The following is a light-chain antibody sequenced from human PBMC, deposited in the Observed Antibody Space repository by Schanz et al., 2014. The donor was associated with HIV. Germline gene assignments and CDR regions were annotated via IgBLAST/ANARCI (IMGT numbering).Light chain of an antibody. Sequence: QSALTQPASVSGSPGQSLTISCTGTSSDVGGYNHVSWFQQHPGKAPKLIIYEVTKRPSGVSNRFSGSKFGNMASLTISGLQADDEADYYCSSFAGNNKLLFGGGTKLTVL. CDR1: SSDVGGYNH. CDR3: SSFAGNNKLL. V-gene: IGLV2-14*01. J-gene: IGLJ2*01. CDR2: EVT.